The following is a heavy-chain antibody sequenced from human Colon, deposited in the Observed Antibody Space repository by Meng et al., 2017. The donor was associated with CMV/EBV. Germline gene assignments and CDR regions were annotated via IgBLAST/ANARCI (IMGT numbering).Heavy chain of an antibody. J-gene: IGHJ4*02. CDR1: GDSVSSNDAT. V-gene: IGHV6-1*01. Sequence: QGQRPQPGPECVKPSQTLLLSHAIFGDSVSSNDATWNSIRQSPSGGLEWLGRTYYRSTWYNDYAESVRSRSSINPDTSKNHFSLQLNSVTPEDTAMYYCVRLRGNSWLDYWGQGTLVTVSS. D-gene: IGHD6-13*01. CDR3: VRLRGNSWLDY. CDR2: TYYRSTWYN.